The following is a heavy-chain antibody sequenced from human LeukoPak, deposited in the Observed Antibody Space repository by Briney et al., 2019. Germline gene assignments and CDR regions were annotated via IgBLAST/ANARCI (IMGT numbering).Heavy chain of an antibody. CDR2: ISNTGSVI. V-gene: IGHV3-48*01. CDR3: ARSIYNNGSLFDP. CDR1: GSTFSSHT. Sequence: GGSLRLSCAASGSTFSSHTMNWVRQAPGKGLEWVSYISNTGSVIYYADSVKGRFTISRDNSENTLDLQMKSLRADDTAVYYCARSIYNNGSLFDPWGQGTLVTVSS. D-gene: IGHD3-10*01. J-gene: IGHJ5*02.